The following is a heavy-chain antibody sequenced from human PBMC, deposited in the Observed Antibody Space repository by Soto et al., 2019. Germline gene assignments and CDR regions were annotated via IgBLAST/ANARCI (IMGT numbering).Heavy chain of an antibody. V-gene: IGHV4-34*01. Sequence: WTWIRQPPGKGLEWIGEINHSGGTNYNPSLKSRVTISVDTSKNQFSLKLSSVTAADTAVYYCARGGGEDIVVVPAAMPREVHYYYYRDVWGKGTTVTVSS. CDR2: INHSGGT. J-gene: IGHJ6*03. D-gene: IGHD2-2*01. CDR3: ARGGGEDIVVVPAAMPREVHYYYYRDV.